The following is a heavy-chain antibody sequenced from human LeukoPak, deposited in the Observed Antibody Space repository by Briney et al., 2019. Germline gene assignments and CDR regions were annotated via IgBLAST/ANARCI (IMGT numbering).Heavy chain of an antibody. Sequence: GASVKVSCKASGGTFSSYAISWVRQAPGQGLEWMGRIIPILGIANYAQKFQGRVTITADKSTSTAYMELSSLRSEDTAVYYCARDAGYSSGWYSDYWGQGTLVTVSS. D-gene: IGHD6-19*01. J-gene: IGHJ4*02. CDR1: GGTFSSYA. V-gene: IGHV1-69*04. CDR2: IIPILGIA. CDR3: ARDAGYSSGWYSDY.